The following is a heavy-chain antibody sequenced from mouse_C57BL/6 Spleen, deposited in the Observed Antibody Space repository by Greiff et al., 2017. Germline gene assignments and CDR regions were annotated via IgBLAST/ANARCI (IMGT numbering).Heavy chain of an antibody. V-gene: IGHV1-55*01. CDR3: ARGVTTVVATDLDY. CDR2: IYPGSGST. D-gene: IGHD1-1*01. J-gene: IGHJ2*01. Sequence: QVQLQQPGAELVKPGASVKMSCKASGYTFTSYWITWVKQRPGQGLEWIGDIYPGSGSTNYNEKFKSKATLTVDTSSSTAYMQLSSLTSEDSAVXYCARGVTTVVATDLDYWGQGTTLTVSS. CDR1: GYTFTSYW.